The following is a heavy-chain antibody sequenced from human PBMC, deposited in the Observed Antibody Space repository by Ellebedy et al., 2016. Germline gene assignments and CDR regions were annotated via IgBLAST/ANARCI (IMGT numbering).Heavy chain of an antibody. CDR1: GYTFTSYY. D-gene: IGHD3-10*01. V-gene: IGHV1-46*01. CDR3: ARDGGQGVGGYYYGMDV. Sequence: ASVKVSCXASGYTFTSYYMHWVRQAPGQGLEWMGIINPSGGSTSYAQKFQGRVTMTRDTSTSTVYMELSSLRSEDTAVYYCARDGGQGVGGYYYGMDVWGQGTTVTVSS. J-gene: IGHJ6*02. CDR2: INPSGGST.